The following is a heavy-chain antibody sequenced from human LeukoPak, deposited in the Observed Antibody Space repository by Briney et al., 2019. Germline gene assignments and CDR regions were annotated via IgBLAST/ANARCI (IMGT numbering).Heavy chain of an antibody. CDR3: ANFWSGYYTSDY. CDR2: IYHSGST. D-gene: IGHD3-3*01. CDR1: GGSLSAYY. J-gene: IGHJ4*02. V-gene: IGHV4-38-2*01. Sequence: SETLSLTCAVYGGSLSAYYWGWIRQPPGKGLEWIGSIYHSGSTYYNPSLKSRVTISVDTSKNQFSLKLSSVTAADTAVYYCANFWSGYYTSDYWGQGTLVTVSS.